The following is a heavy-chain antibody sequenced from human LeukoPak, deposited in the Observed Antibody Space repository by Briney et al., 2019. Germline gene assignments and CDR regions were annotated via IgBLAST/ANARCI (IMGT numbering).Heavy chain of an antibody. CDR3: ARGRVAGPLDAFDI. CDR2: IFYSGST. V-gene: IGHV4-39*02. J-gene: IGHJ3*02. CDR1: GGSISSXXXX. Sequence: SETLSLSCTVSGGSISSXXXXXXXXRXXXXXGXXXXGSIFYSGSTYYNPSXKXRXXISVDTSXNHFSLQLSSVTAADTAVYYCARGRVAGPLDAFDIWGQGTMVTVSS. D-gene: IGHD6-19*01.